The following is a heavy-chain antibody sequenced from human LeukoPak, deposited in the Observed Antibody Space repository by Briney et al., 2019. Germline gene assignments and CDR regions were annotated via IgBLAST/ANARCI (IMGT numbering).Heavy chain of an antibody. D-gene: IGHD3-10*01. CDR3: ARGMVRGVIVSGMDV. Sequence: AGGSLRLSCAASGFTFSSYAMHWVRQAPGKGLEYVSAISSNGGSTYYANSVKGRFTISRDNSKNTLYLQMGSLRAEDMAVYYCARGMVRGVIVSGMDVWGQGTTVTVSS. CDR2: ISSNGGST. CDR1: GFTFSSYA. J-gene: IGHJ6*02. V-gene: IGHV3-64*01.